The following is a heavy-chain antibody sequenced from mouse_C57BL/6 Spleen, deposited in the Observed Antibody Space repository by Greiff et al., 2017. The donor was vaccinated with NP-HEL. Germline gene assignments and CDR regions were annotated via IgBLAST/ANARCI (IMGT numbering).Heavy chain of an antibody. CDR3: ARLITTVADYLDY. V-gene: IGHV1-69*01. Sequence: VKLQQPGAELVMPGASVKLSCKASGYTFTSYWMHWVKQRPGQGLEWIGEIDPSDSYTNYNQKFKGKSTLTVDKSSSTAYMQLSSLTSEDSAVYYCARLITTVADYLDYWGQGTTLTVSS. J-gene: IGHJ2*01. CDR1: GYTFTSYW. D-gene: IGHD1-1*01. CDR2: IDPSDSYT.